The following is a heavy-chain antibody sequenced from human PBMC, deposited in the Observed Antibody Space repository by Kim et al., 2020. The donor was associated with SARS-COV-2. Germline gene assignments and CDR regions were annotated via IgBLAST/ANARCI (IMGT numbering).Heavy chain of an antibody. CDR3: ARDNVERRQKWFDP. D-gene: IGHD2-21*01. CDR2: INTNAGKP. J-gene: IGHJ5*02. V-gene: IGHV7-4-1*02. CDR1: GYTFTSYA. Sequence: ASVKVSCKASGYTFTSYAMNWVRQAPGQGLEWMGWINTNAGKPMYAQDFTGRFIFSVDTSVSTAYLQISSLKAEDTAVYYCARDNVERRQKWFDPWGQGT.